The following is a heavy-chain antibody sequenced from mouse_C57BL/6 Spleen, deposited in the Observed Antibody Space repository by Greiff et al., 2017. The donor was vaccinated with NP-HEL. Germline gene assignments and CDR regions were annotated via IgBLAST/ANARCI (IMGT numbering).Heavy chain of an antibody. J-gene: IGHJ1*03. V-gene: IGHV5-4*03. CDR1: GFTFSSYA. CDR2: ISDGGSYT. D-gene: IGHD2-4*01. Sequence: DVKLVESGGGLVKPGGSLKLSCAASGFTFSSYAMSWVRQTPEKRLEWVATISDGGSYTYYPDNVKGRFTISRDNAKNNLYLQMSHLKSEDTAMYYCARYTTITVGYFDDWGTGTTVTVSS. CDR3: ARYTTITVGYFDD.